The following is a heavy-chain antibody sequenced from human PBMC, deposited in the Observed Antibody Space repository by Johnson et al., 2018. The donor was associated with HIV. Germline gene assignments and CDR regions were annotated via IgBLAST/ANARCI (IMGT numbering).Heavy chain of an antibody. Sequence: QEKLVESGGGLVKPGGSLRLSCAASGFTFSDYYMSWIRQAPGKGLEWLSYISSSGSTIYYVDSVKGRFTLSRDNAKNSLYLQMHSLRAEDTAVYYCARDRPSKWLRSNDDVFDIWGQGTMVTVSS. V-gene: IGHV3-11*04. CDR1: GFTFSDYY. J-gene: IGHJ3*02. D-gene: IGHD5-12*01. CDR3: ARDRPSKWLRSNDDVFDI. CDR2: ISSSGSTI.